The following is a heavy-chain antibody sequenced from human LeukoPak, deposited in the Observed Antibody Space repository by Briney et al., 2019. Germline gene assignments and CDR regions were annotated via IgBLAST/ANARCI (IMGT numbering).Heavy chain of an antibody. J-gene: IGHJ4*02. D-gene: IGHD3-10*01. CDR3: ARPAYYYGSGSDY. CDR1: GGSISSSSYY. V-gene: IGHV4-39*01. Sequence: SETLSLTCTVSGGSISSSSYYWGWIRQPPGKGLEWIGSIYYSGSTYYNPSLKSRVTISVDTSKNQFSLKLSSVTAADTAVYYCARPAYYYGSGSDYWGQGTLVTVSS. CDR2: IYYSGST.